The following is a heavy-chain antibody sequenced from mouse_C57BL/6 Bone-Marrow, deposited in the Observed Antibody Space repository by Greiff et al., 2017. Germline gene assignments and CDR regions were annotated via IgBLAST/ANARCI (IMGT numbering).Heavy chain of an antibody. V-gene: IGHV1-69*01. Sequence: QVQLQQPGAELVMPGASVKLSCKASGYTFTSYWMHWVKQRPGQGLEWIGELDPSDSYTNYNQKFKGKSTLTVEKSSSTAYMQLSSLTSEDSAVYYCAREGTTVVAPFDYWGQGTTLTVSS. D-gene: IGHD1-1*01. CDR2: LDPSDSYT. J-gene: IGHJ2*01. CDR3: AREGTTVVAPFDY. CDR1: GYTFTSYW.